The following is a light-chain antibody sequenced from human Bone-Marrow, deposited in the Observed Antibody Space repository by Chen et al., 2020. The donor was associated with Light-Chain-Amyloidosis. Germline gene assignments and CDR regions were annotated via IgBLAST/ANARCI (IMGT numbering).Light chain of an antibody. Sequence: QSPLPQPASVSGSPVQSITLSCTGTSSDVGSYNLVSWYQQHPGKAPKFMIYEVNKRPSGVSNRFSGSKSGNTASLTISGLQAEDEADYYCCSYAGSSTLVFGGGTKVTVL. CDR2: EVN. V-gene: IGLV2-23*02. CDR1: SSDVGSYNL. J-gene: IGLJ3*02. CDR3: CSYAGSSTLV.